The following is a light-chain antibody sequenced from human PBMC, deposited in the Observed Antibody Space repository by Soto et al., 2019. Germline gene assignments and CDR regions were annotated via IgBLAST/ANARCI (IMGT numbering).Light chain of an antibody. Sequence: DTQMSQSPSTLSASVGDRVTITCRASQSIGSWLAWYQQKPGKAPKLLIYDASSLQSGVPSRFSGSGFGTEFTLTISSLQPDDFATYFCQQYNTYSGTFGPGTKVDIK. CDR2: DAS. V-gene: IGKV1-5*01. CDR3: QQYNTYSGT. CDR1: QSIGSW. J-gene: IGKJ1*01.